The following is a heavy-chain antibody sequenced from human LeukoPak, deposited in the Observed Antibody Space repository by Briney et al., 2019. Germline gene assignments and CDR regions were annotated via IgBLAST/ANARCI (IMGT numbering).Heavy chain of an antibody. CDR2: VSGSGVNT. V-gene: IGHV3-23*01. Sequence: GRSLRLSCAASGFSFSSYAMSWVRQAPGEGRECVSTVSGSGVNTYYADSVQGRFTISRDNSRNTLYLQMNSLRAADTAVYYCAKPPSGSFSLYFHDWGRGTLVTVPS. D-gene: IGHD1-26*01. J-gene: IGHJ4*02. CDR3: AKPPSGSFSLYFHD. CDR1: GFSFSSYA.